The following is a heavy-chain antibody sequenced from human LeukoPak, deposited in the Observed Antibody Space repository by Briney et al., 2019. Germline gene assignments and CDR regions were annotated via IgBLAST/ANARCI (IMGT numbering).Heavy chain of an antibody. Sequence: GESLQISCQGSGSLFPSYWIAWVRQLPGKGLEWMGIIYPGDSDTRYSPSFQGQVTISADKSITTAYLQWSSLKASDTAMYYCASFGVAAGAFDPWGQGTLVTVSS. CDR1: GSLFPSYW. V-gene: IGHV5-51*01. CDR3: ASFGVAAGAFDP. CDR2: IYPGDSDT. D-gene: IGHD2-15*01. J-gene: IGHJ5*02.